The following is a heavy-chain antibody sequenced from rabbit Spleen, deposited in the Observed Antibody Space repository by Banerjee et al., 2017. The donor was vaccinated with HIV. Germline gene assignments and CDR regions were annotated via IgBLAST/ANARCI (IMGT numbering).Heavy chain of an antibody. D-gene: IGHD8-1*01. CDR1: EFDLRNYHF. J-gene: IGHJ6*01. CDR3: ASDVGTSFSTYGMDL. CDR2: IDTGSSGSS. Sequence: GGSGGGLGHPGAPLPIPCTAPEFDLRNYHFMCWVRQAPGKGLEWIACIDTGSSGSSYSSTWAKVRFSISKTSSTTVTLQMPSLTVADTASYFCASDVGTSFSTYGMDLWGPGTLVTVS. V-gene: IGHV1S40*01.